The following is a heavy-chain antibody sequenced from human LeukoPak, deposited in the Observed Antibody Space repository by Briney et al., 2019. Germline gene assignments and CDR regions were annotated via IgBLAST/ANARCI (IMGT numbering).Heavy chain of an antibody. V-gene: IGHV4-31*03. CDR2: IYYSGST. CDR3: ARDGYYDSSGYYPDAFDI. CDR1: GGSISSGGYY. Sequence: SETLSLTCTVSGGSISSGGYYWSWIRQHLGKGLEWIGYIYYSGSTYYNPSLKSRVTISVDTSKNQFSLKLSSVTAADTAVYYCARDGYYDSSGYYPDAFDIWGQGTMVTVSS. D-gene: IGHD3-22*01. J-gene: IGHJ3*02.